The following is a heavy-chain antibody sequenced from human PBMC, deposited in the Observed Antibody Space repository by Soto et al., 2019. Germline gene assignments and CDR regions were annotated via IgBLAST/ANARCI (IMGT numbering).Heavy chain of an antibody. V-gene: IGHV3-7*01. J-gene: IGHJ5*02. Sequence: EVQLVESGGGLVQPGGSLRLSCAASGFTFSSYWMSWVRQAPGKGLEWVANIKQDGSEKYYVDSVKGRFTISRDNAKNSLYLQMNILRAEDTAVYYCARVLGYCSGGSCYYWFDPWGQGTLVTVSS. CDR1: GFTFSSYW. D-gene: IGHD2-15*01. CDR2: IKQDGSEK. CDR3: ARVLGYCSGGSCYYWFDP.